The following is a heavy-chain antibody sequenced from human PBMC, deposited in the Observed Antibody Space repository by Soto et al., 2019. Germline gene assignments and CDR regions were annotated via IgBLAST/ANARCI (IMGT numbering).Heavy chain of an antibody. CDR3: ARMAEVAEEYYFDY. V-gene: IGHV3-7*01. CDR2: IKQDGSEK. Sequence: EVQLVESGGGLVQPGGSLRLSCAAFGFTFSSYWMSWVRQAPGKGLEWVANIKQDGSEKYYVDSVKGRFTISRDNAKNSLYLQMNSLRAEDTAVYYCARMAEVAEEYYFDYWGQGTLVTVSS. CDR1: GFTFSSYW. D-gene: IGHD5-12*01. J-gene: IGHJ4*02.